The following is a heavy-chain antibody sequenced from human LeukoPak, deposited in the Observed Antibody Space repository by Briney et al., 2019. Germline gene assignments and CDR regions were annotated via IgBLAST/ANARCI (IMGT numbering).Heavy chain of an antibody. CDR3: TRTIAGYYMDV. Sequence: SSETLSLTCTVSGGSISSSTYYWSWIRQPAGKGLEWIGRIYTSGSTNYNPSLKSRVTMSVDTSKNEFSLKLSSVTAADTAVYYCTRTIAGYYMDVWGKGTTVTVSS. CDR2: IYTSGST. CDR1: GGSISSSTYY. D-gene: IGHD1-20*01. V-gene: IGHV4-61*02. J-gene: IGHJ6*03.